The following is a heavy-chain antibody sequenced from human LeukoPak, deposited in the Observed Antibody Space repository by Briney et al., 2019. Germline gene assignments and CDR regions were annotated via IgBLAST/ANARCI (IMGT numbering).Heavy chain of an antibody. CDR1: GGSFSGYY. CDR3: ARAGLNGDVDY. V-gene: IGHV4-34*01. J-gene: IGHJ4*02. CDR2: INHSGST. D-gene: IGHD4-17*01. Sequence: SETLSLTCAVYGGSFSGYYWSWNRQPPGKGLEWIGEINHSGSTNYNPSLKSRVTISVDTSKNQFSLKLSSVTAADTAVYYCARAGLNGDVDYWGQGTLVTVSS.